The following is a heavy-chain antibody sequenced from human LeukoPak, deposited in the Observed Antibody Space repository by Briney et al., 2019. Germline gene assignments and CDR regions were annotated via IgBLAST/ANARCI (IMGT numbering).Heavy chain of an antibody. CDR2: IKQDGSEK. D-gene: IGHD4-17*01. CDR3: AIVSPTVLLPPY. CDR1: GFTFSSYW. Sequence: GGSLRLSCAASGFTFSSYWMSWVRQTPGKGLEWVANIKQDGSEKYYVDSVKGRFTISRDNAKNSLYLQMNSLRAEDTAVYYCAIVSPTVLLPPYWGQGTLVTVSS. V-gene: IGHV3-7*01. J-gene: IGHJ4*02.